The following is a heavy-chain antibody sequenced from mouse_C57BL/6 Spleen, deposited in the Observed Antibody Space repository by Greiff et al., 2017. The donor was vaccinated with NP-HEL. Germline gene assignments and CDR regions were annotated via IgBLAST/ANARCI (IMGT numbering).Heavy chain of an antibody. D-gene: IGHD3-2*02. J-gene: IGHJ3*01. Sequence: EVQLVESGGGLVKPGGSLKLSCAASGFTFSSYAMSWVRQTPEKRLEWVATISDGGSYTYYPDNVKGRFTISRDNAKNNLYLQMSHLKSEDTAMYYCARDQEGGFAYWGQGTLVTVSA. CDR3: ARDQEGGFAY. V-gene: IGHV5-4*01. CDR2: ISDGGSYT. CDR1: GFTFSSYA.